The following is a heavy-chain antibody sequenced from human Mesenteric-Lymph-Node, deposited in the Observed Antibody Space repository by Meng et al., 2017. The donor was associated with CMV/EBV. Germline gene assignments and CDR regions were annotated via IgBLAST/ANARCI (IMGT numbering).Heavy chain of an antibody. V-gene: IGHV1-18*04. CDR3: ARARESYYDFWSGYYTGLYYYFDY. Sequence: ASVKVSCKASGYTFTGYYMHWVRQAPGQGLEWMGWISAYSGNTNYAQKFRDRVTMTTDTSTRTAYMELSSVTAADTAVYYCARARESYYDFWSGYYTGLYYYFDYWGQGTLVTVSS. CDR1: GYTFTGYY. J-gene: IGHJ4*02. CDR2: ISAYSGNT. D-gene: IGHD3-3*01.